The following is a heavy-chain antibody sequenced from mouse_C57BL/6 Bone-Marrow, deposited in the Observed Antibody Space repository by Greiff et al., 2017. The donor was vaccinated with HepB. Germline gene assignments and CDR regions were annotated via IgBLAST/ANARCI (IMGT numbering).Heavy chain of an antibody. CDR3: AREDWEGFAY. V-gene: IGHV5-4*01. CDR1: GFTFSSYA. Sequence: EVMLVESGGGLVKPGGSLKLSCAASGFTFSSYAMSWVRQTPEKRLEWVATISDGGSYTYYPDNVKGRVTISRDNAKNNLYLQMSHLKSEDTAMYYCAREDWEGFAYWGQGTLVTVSA. CDR2: ISDGGSYT. D-gene: IGHD4-1*01. J-gene: IGHJ3*01.